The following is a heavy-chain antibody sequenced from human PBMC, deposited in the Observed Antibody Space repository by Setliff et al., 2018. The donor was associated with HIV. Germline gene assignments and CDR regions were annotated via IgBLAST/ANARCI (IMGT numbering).Heavy chain of an antibody. V-gene: IGHV3-73*01. D-gene: IGHD3-10*01. CDR3: TRRLIDTYYYESGTYPSMDV. CDR1: GFTFSGSA. CDR2: IRSKDNSYAT. Sequence: LKISCAASGFTFSGSAIHWVRQAPGKGLEWVGRIRSKDNSYATAYPESLKGRVTISRDDSKNTAYLQMYGLKTEDTAVYYCTRRLIDTYYYESGTYPSMDVWGKGTTVTVS. J-gene: IGHJ6*03.